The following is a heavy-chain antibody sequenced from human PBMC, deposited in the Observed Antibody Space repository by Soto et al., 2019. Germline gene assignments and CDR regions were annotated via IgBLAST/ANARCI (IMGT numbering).Heavy chain of an antibody. CDR1: ADIFNNYY. CDR2: MTPSDGST. D-gene: IGHD2-21*02. J-gene: IGHJ3*02. Sequence: ASVKFSCKTSADIFNNYYMHWVRQAPGQGLEWMGVMTPSDGSTNYAQSFQGRVTMTRDTSTRTVYVELSSLRSEDTAVYYCAKHCGGDCSNGFDIWGQGTKVTVSS. V-gene: IGHV1-46*02. CDR3: AKHCGGDCSNGFDI.